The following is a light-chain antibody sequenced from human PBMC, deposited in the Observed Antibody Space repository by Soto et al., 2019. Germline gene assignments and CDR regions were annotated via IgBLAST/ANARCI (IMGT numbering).Light chain of an antibody. J-gene: IGKJ4*01. CDR1: QTVSNF. V-gene: IGKV3-11*01. CDR3: QQRYNWPLT. Sequence: EIVLTQSPATLSLSPGEGATLSCRASQTVSNFLAWYRQKPGQAPRLLIYDASKMATGIPARFSGSGSGTDFSLTISSLEPEDFVVYYCQQRYNWPLTFGGGTKVEI. CDR2: DAS.